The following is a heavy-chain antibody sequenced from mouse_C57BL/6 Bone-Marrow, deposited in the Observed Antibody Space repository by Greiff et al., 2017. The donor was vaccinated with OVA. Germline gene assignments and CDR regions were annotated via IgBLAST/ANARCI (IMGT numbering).Heavy chain of an antibody. D-gene: IGHD1-1*01. V-gene: IGHV5-15*01. Sequence: VQLKESGGGLVQPGGSLKLYCAASGFTFSDYGMAWVRQAPRKGPEWVAFISNLAYSIYYADTVTGRFTISRENAKNTLYLEMSSLRSEDTAMYYCARRGEITTVAEGGYFDVWGTGTTVTVSS. CDR2: ISNLAYSI. CDR3: ARRGEITTVAEGGYFDV. CDR1: GFTFSDYG. J-gene: IGHJ1*03.